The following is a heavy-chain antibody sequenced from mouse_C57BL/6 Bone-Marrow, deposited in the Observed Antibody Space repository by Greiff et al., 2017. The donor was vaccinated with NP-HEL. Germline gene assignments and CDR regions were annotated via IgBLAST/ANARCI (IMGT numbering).Heavy chain of an antibody. CDR2: IWSGGST. CDR3: ARTLFAY. CDR1: GFSFPRYA. Sequence: QVQLKQSGPGLVPPSQSLSLTCPVSGFSFPRYAVPWVRPSPGPVLAWLGVIWSGGSTDYNAAFISRLIISKDNSKSQFFFKMNILQADDTAIYYCARTLFAYWGQGTLVTVSA. V-gene: IGHV2-2*01. J-gene: IGHJ3*01.